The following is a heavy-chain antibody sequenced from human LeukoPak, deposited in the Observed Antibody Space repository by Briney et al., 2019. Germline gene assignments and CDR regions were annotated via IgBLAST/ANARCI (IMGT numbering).Heavy chain of an antibody. J-gene: IGHJ3*01. CDR1: GGSFSGYY. Sequence: TSETLSLTCAVYGGSFSGYYWSWIRQPPGKGLEWIGEINHSGSTNYNPSLKSRVTISVDTSKNQFSLKLSSVTAADTAVYYCARGLESFVDLSLAFDVWGQGTMVTVSS. CDR2: INHSGST. V-gene: IGHV4-34*01. D-gene: IGHD3/OR15-3a*01. CDR3: ARGLESFVDLSLAFDV.